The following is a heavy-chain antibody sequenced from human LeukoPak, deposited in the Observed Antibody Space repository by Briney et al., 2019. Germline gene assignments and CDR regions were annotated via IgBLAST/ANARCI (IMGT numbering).Heavy chain of an antibody. CDR3: ARHGGQWLETQFDY. V-gene: IGHV4-39*01. Sequence: SETLSPTCTVSGGSISRTSYYWGWIRQPPGKGLERIGSIYYSGTTYYNPSLRSRVTISVDTSKNQFSLKLSSVTAADTAVYYCARHGGQWLETQFDYWGQGILVTVSS. CDR2: IYYSGTT. D-gene: IGHD6-19*01. J-gene: IGHJ4*02. CDR1: GGSISRTSYY.